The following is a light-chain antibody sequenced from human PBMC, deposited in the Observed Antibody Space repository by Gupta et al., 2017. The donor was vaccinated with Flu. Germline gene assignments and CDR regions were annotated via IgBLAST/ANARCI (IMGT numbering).Light chain of an antibody. V-gene: IGLV2-11*01. J-gene: IGLJ1*01. CDR2: DVR. Sequence: QSTITSCAGTSSDVGCYNFVSWYQHHPGNAPLFLIYDVRKRPAGAPGRFSASNSGTTAPLTISGLQAEDEDDYYCCTLAGGFYVFGTGTEVTVL. CDR1: SSDVGCYNF. CDR3: CTLAGGFYV.